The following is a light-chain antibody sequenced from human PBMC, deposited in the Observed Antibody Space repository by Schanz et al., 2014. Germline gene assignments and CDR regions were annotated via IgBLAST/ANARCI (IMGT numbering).Light chain of an antibody. CDR3: GSYAGNINWV. CDR2: EVT. CDR1: SSDVGDYNY. J-gene: IGLJ3*02. V-gene: IGLV2-8*01. Sequence: QSVLTQPPSASGSRGQSVTISCTGTSSDVGDYNYVSWYQQHPGKAPKLMIYEVTKRPSGVPDRFSGSKSDNTASLTVSGLQVEDEADYYCGSYAGNINWVFGGGTKLTVL.